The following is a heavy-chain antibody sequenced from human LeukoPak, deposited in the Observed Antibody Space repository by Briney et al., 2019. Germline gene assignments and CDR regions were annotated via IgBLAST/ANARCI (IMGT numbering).Heavy chain of an antibody. Sequence: PGGSLRLSYAPSGFTFNSYAMSWVRQAPGKGLEWVAVISGGGSGTYYADSVRGRFTISRDNSKNTVYLQMNSLRAEDTAIYYCAKAVGSSGYCSRDAFDIWGQGTMVTVSS. J-gene: IGHJ3*02. V-gene: IGHV3-23*01. D-gene: IGHD3-22*01. CDR1: GFTFNSYA. CDR2: ISGGGSGT. CDR3: AKAVGSSGYCSRDAFDI.